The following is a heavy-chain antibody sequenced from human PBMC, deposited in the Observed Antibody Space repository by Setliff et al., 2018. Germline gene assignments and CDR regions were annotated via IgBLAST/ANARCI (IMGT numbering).Heavy chain of an antibody. V-gene: IGHV3-15*01. J-gene: IGHJ6*03. Sequence: GGSLRLSCAASGFTFSNAWMSWVRQAPGKGLEWVGRIKSKTDGGTTDYAAPVKGRFTILRDDSKNTLYLQMNSLKTEDTAVYYCSRDPDCSSTRCHYYYYYMDVWGKGTTVTVSS. D-gene: IGHD2-2*01. CDR3: SRDPDCSSTRCHYYYYYMDV. CDR2: IKSKTDGGTT. CDR1: GFTFSNAW.